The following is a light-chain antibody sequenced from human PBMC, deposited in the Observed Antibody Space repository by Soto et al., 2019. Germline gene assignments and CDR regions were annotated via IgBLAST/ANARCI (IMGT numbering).Light chain of an antibody. CDR2: AAS. J-gene: IGKJ1*01. CDR1: QSVSTH. CDR3: EQGYREWT. Sequence: DIQMTQAPSSLSASVGDRVTITCRASQSVSTHLNWYQQEPGKAPKLLIYAASRLQGGVPSRFSGRGSGTDLTLTISSLQPEDFASYYCEQGYREWTFGHGNKV. V-gene: IGKV1-39*01.